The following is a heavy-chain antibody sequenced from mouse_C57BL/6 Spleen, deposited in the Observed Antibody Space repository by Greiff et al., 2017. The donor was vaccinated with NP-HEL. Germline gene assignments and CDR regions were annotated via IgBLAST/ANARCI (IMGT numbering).Heavy chain of an antibody. CDR1: GYTFTSYW. V-gene: IGHV1-50*01. Sequence: VQLQQSGAELVKPGASVKLSCKASGYTFTSYWMQWVKQRPGQGLEWIGEIDPSDSYTNYNQKFKGKATLTVDTSSSTAYMQLSSLTSEDSAVYYCARWRGNFWYFDVWGTGTTVTVSS. J-gene: IGHJ1*03. CDR2: IDPSDSYT. CDR3: ARWRGNFWYFDV. D-gene: IGHD2-1*01.